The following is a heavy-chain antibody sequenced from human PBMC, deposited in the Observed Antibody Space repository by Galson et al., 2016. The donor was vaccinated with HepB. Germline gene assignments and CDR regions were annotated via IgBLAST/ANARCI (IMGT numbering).Heavy chain of an antibody. CDR2: IFWDDDT. V-gene: IGHV2-5*02. Sequence: ALVKPTQTLTLTCTFSGFALSSSGMAVGWLRQPPGKALEWLALIFWDDDTRYSPSLKSRLTITKDSSKNQVVLKMTSMDHVDTGTYYCARKVTRSYGNPFDQWGQGTQVTGSS. CDR3: ARKVTRSYGNPFDQ. D-gene: IGHD2-2*01. CDR1: GFALSSSGMA. J-gene: IGHJ4*02.